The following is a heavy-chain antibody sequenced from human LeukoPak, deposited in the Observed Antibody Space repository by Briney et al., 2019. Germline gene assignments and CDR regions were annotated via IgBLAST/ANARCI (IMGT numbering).Heavy chain of an antibody. CDR1: GFTFSSYA. J-gene: IGHJ4*02. D-gene: IGHD2-2*01. CDR3: AVISSTSDYFDY. CDR2: ISYDGSNK. V-gene: IGHV3-30-3*01. Sequence: GGSLRLSCAASGFTFSSYAMHWVRQAPGKGLEWVAVISYDGSNKYYADSVKGRFTISRDNSKNTLYLQMNSLRAEDTAVYYCAVISSTSDYFDYWGQGTLATVSS.